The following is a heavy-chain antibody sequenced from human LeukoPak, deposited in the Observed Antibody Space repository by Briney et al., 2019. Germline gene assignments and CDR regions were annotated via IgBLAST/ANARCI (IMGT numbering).Heavy chain of an antibody. CDR1: GFTVSSNY. D-gene: IGHD2-2*01. V-gene: IGHV3-53*05. CDR3: LCSSTSRVPLY. CDR2: IYSGGST. J-gene: IGHJ4*02. Sequence: GGSLRLSCAASGFTVSSNYMSWVRQAPGKGLEWVSVIYSGGSTYYADSVKGRFTISRDNSKNTLYLQMNSLRAEDTAVYYCLCSSTSRVPLYWGQGTLVTVSS.